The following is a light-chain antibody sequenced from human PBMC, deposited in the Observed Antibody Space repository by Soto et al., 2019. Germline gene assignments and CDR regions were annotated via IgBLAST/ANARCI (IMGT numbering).Light chain of an antibody. CDR2: SAS. Sequence: EIVLTQSPGTLSFSPGEIATLSFGASQSVSGDYLAWYQQKPGQAPRLLIYSASLKPAGIPDRFSGSGSATDFTLTISRLEPEDFALFYCHQYGSSPITFGQGTRLEIK. J-gene: IGKJ5*01. V-gene: IGKV3-20*01. CDR1: QSVSGDY. CDR3: HQYGSSPIT.